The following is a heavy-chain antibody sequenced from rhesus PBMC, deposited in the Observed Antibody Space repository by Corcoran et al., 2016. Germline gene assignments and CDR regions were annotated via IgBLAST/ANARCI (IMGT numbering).Heavy chain of an antibody. V-gene: IGHV4S7*01. D-gene: IGHD4-29*01. CDR1: CGSISGGYY. CDR3: ARDSLRNWYFDI. CDR2: IYGNSAST. Sequence: QVLLQESGPGLVKPSEILSLTCAVFCGSISGGYYWVWIRQHPGKGLEWIGNIYGNSASTYYNPSLKSRVTMSKDTSKNQFSLKLSSVTAADTAVYYCARDSLRNWYFDIWGPGTPITISS. J-gene: IGHJ2*01.